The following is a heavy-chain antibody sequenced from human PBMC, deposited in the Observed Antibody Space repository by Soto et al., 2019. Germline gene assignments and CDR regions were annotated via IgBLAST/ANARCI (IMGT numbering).Heavy chain of an antibody. CDR3: ARSNPNCSGGSCYIDY. D-gene: IGHD2-15*01. CDR2: INAGNGNT. V-gene: IGHV1-3*01. CDR1: GYTFTSYS. Sequence: ASVKGSCKASGYTFTSYSMHWVRQAPGQRLEWMGWINAGNGNTKYSQKFQGRVTITRDTSASTAYMELSSLRSEDTAVYYCARSNPNCSGGSCYIDYWGQGTLVTVS. J-gene: IGHJ4*02.